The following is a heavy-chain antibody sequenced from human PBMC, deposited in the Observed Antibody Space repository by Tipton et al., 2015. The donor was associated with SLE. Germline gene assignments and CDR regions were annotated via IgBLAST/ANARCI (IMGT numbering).Heavy chain of an antibody. J-gene: IGHJ5*02. CDR3: ARDLKDYDFWSGLGFDP. CDR1: GGSISSGSYY. CDR2: IYTSGST. D-gene: IGHD3-3*01. V-gene: IGHV4-61*02. Sequence: TLSLTCTVSGGSISSGSYYWSWIRQPAGKGLDWIGRIYTSGSTNYNPSLKSRVTISVDTSKNQFSLKLSSVTAADTAVYYCARDLKDYDFWSGLGFDPWGQGTLVTVSS.